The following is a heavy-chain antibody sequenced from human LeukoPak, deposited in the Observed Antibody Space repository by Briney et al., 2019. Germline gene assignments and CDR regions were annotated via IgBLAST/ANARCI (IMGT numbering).Heavy chain of an antibody. D-gene: IGHD5-18*01. CDR3: ARLRYSHDQTDFFDY. CDR1: GYSFTSYW. J-gene: IGHJ4*02. V-gene: IGHV5-51*01. CDR2: IYPGDSDT. Sequence: HGESLKISCKGSGYSFTSYWIGWVRQMPGKGLEWMGIIYPGDSDTRYSPSFQGQVTISADKSISTAYLQWSSLKASDTAMYYCARLRYSHDQTDFFDYWGQGTLVTVSS.